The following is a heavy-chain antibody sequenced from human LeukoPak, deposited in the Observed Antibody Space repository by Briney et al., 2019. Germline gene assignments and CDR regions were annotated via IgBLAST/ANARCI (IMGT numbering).Heavy chain of an antibody. CDR2: IYSGGST. CDR1: GFTFSSYA. CDR3: ARVYGRGY. V-gene: IGHV3-53*01. Sequence: GGSLRLSCAVSGFTFSSYAMSWVRQAPGKGLEWVSVIYSGGSTYYADSVKGRFTISRDNSKNTLYLQMNSLRAEDTAVYYCARVYGRGYWGQGTLVTVSS. D-gene: IGHD4-17*01. J-gene: IGHJ4*02.